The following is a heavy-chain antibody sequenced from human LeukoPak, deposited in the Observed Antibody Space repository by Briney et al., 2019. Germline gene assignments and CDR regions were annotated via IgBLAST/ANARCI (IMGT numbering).Heavy chain of an antibody. CDR1: GDSMSPYY. D-gene: IGHD6-13*01. J-gene: IGHJ4*02. V-gene: IGHV4-59*01. CDR3: ARSQQLIRTFDS. CDR2: IYYSGDT. Sequence: SETLSLTCIVSGDSMSPYYWNWIRQPPGKGLEWIGYIYYSGDTNYNPSLKSRVTMSVDTSKNQFSLRLNSVTAADTAVYYCARSQQLIRTFDSWGQGTLVTVSS.